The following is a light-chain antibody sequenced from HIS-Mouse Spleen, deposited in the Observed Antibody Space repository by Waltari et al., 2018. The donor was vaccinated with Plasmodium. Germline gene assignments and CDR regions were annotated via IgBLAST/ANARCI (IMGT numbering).Light chain of an antibody. J-gene: IGLJ2*01. CDR2: EGS. CDR3: CSYAGSSTFVV. V-gene: IGLV2-23*03. Sequence: QSALTQPVSVSGSPGQSITISCPGTSSAVGRYNLFSWYQQHPGKAPKLMIYEGSKRPSGVSNRFSGSKSGNTASLTISGLQAEDEADYYCCSYAGSSTFVVFGGGTKLTVL. CDR1: SSAVGRYNL.